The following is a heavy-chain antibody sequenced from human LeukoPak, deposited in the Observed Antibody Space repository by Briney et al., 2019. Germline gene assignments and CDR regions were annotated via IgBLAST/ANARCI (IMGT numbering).Heavy chain of an antibody. CDR1: GYTFTSYY. CDR3: ARVPATRQKYYYGSGSYPLDY. Sequence: GASVKVSCKASGYTFTSYYMHWVRQAPGQGLEWMGIINPSGDSTSYAQKFQGRVTTTRDTSTSTVYMELSSLRSEDTAVYYCARVPATRQKYYYGSGSYPLDYWGQGTLVTVSS. J-gene: IGHJ4*02. V-gene: IGHV1-46*01. D-gene: IGHD3-10*01. CDR2: INPSGDST.